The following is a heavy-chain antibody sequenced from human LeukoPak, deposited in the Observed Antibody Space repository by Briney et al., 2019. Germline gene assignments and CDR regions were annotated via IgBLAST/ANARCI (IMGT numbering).Heavy chain of an antibody. CDR2: IYYSGGT. Sequence: PSETVSLTCTVSGGSISSYYWSWLRQPQGKGLEGIGYIYYSGGTNYNPSLKSRVTISVDTSKNQFSLKLSSVTAADTAVYYCARGSSSYDYWGQGTLVTVSS. J-gene: IGHJ4*02. CDR3: ARGSSSYDY. D-gene: IGHD3-10*01. V-gene: IGHV4-59*01. CDR1: GGSISSYY.